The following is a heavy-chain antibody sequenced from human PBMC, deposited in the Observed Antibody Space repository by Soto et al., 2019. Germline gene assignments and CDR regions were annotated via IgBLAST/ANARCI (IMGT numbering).Heavy chain of an antibody. CDR2: IFYSGST. D-gene: IGHD5-18*01. CDR1: GDSIRNYY. V-gene: IGHV4-59*08. CDR3: ARLKRGYSYGSIIDF. J-gene: IGHJ4*01. Sequence: SETLSLTCTVSGDSIRNYYWSWIRQPPGKGLEYIGYIFYSGSTSYNPSLKSRVAISVDTSRNQFALKLRSVTAADTATYYCARLKRGYSYGSIIDFWGRGTLVTVYS.